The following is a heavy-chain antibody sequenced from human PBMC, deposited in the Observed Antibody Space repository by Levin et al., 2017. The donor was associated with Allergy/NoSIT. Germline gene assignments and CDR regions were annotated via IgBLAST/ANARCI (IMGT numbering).Heavy chain of an antibody. J-gene: IGHJ4*02. D-gene: IGHD5-24*01. Sequence: GESLKISCIASGFIFSNAWMSWVRQAPGKGLEWVGRMKSKTDGGTTDYAALVKGRFAISRDDSKKTLYLQINSLKTEDTAVYYCTADDGYSSGDYYFDDWGQGTLVTVSS. CDR1: GFIFSNAW. CDR3: TADDGYSSGDYYFDD. V-gene: IGHV3-15*01. CDR2: MKSKTDGGTT.